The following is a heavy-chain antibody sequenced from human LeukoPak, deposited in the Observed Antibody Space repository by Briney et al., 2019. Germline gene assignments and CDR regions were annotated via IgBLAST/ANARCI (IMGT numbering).Heavy chain of an antibody. CDR3: LGGTGRIFDY. J-gene: IGHJ4*02. CDR2: VKQDGSVK. CDR1: GFTVSSNY. D-gene: IGHD2-15*01. V-gene: IGHV3-7*01. Sequence: GGSLRLSCAASGFTVSSNYMSWVRQAPGKGLEWVANVKQDGSVKHYVDSVKGRFTISRDNTKNSPYLQMNSLRAEVTAVYYCLGGTGRIFDYWGQGTLVTVSS.